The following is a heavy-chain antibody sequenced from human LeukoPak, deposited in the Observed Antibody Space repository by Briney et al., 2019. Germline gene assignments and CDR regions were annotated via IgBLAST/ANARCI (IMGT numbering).Heavy chain of an antibody. CDR1: GFTFSSYA. J-gene: IGHJ3*02. V-gene: IGHV3-7*01. CDR2: IKEGGSEK. CDR3: APEVWELQGASDI. D-gene: IGHD1-26*01. Sequence: GGSLRLSCAASGFTFSSYAMSWVRQAPGRGLEWVANIKEGGSEKFYVDSVKGRFTISRDNAKNSLFLQMTSLRAEDTALYYCAPEVWELQGASDIWGQGTMVTVSS.